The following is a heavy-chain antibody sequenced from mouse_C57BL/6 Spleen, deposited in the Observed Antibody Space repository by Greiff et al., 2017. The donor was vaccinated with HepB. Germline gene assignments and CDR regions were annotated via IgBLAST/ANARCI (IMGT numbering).Heavy chain of an antibody. CDR1: GYTFTSYC. V-gene: IGHV1-55*01. J-gene: IGHJ2*01. CDR2: IYPGSGST. D-gene: IGHD3-2*02. CDR3: AREGERHLRIDFEY. Sequence: QVQLQQPGAELVKPGASVKMSCKASGYTFTSYCITWVKQRPGQGLEWIGDIYPGSGSTNYNEKFKSKATLTVDTSSRTGYMQIRSPTSEDAAFYYCAREGERHLRIDFEYWGQGTTLTVSA.